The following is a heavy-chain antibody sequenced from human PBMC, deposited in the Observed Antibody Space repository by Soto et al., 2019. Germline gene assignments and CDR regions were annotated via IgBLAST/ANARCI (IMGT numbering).Heavy chain of an antibody. CDR2: IYHSGST. V-gene: IGHV4-4*02. CDR3: ARGSGLGYYYYYYGMDV. Sequence: SETLSLTCAVSGGSISSSNWWSWARQPPGKGLEWIGEIYHSGSTNYNPSLKSRVTISVDKSKNQFSLKLSSVTAADTAVYYCARGSGLGYYYYYYGMDVWGQGTTVTVSS. D-gene: IGHD1-26*01. J-gene: IGHJ6*02. CDR1: GGSISSSNW.